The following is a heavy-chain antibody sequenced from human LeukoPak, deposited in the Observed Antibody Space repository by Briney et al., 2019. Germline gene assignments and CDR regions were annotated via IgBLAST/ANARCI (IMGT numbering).Heavy chain of an antibody. J-gene: IGHJ4*02. D-gene: IGHD1-26*01. Sequence: ASVKVSCKASGYTFTSYYMHWVRQAPGQGLEWMGIINPSGGSTSYAQKFQGRVTMTRDTSTSTIYMELSSLRYEDTAVYYCARATTTDYYFHYWGQGTVVTVSS. CDR1: GYTFTSYY. V-gene: IGHV1-46*03. CDR2: INPSGGST. CDR3: ARATTTDYYFHY.